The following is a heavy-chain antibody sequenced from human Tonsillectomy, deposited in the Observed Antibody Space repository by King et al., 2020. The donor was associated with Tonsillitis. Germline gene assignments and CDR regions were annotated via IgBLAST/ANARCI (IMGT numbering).Heavy chain of an antibody. D-gene: IGHD2-15*01. J-gene: IGHJ6*02. CDR1: GFTFSNYD. V-gene: IGHV3-33*05. Sequence: VQLVESGGGVVQPGRSLRLSCAASGFTFSNYDMHWVRQAPGKGLEWVAVISYDGSNKYYAESVKGRFTISRDNSKNTLSLQMNSLRVEDTAVYYCTRGDDCSGGSCHYYGMDVWGQGTTVTVSS. CDR2: ISYDGSNK. CDR3: TRGDDCSGGSCHYYGMDV.